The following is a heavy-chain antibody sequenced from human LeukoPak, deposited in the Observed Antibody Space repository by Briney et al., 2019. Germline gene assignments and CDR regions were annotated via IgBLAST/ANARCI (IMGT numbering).Heavy chain of an antibody. D-gene: IGHD5-12*01. CDR3: ARDFPGYGSPYYYYYMDV. Sequence: PGGSLRLSCAASGFTVSSNYMSWVRQAPGKGLEWVSVIYSGGSTYYADSVKGRFTISRDNSKNTLYLQMNSLRAEDTAVYYCARDFPGYGSPYYYYYMDVWGKGTTVTISS. CDR2: IYSGGST. CDR1: GFTVSSNY. V-gene: IGHV3-66*01. J-gene: IGHJ6*03.